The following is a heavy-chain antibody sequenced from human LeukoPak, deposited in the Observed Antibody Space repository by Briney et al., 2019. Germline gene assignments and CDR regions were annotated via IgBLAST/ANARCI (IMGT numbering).Heavy chain of an antibody. CDR3: ARDRGVGQYGYFDY. D-gene: IGHD2-2*01. CDR1: GFTFSNAW. CDR2: IKSKTDGGTT. V-gene: IGHV3-15*07. Sequence: PGGSLRLSCAASGFTFSNAWMNWVRQAPGKGLEWVGRIKSKTDGGTTDYAAPVKGRFTISRDDSKNTLYLQMNSLKTEDTAVYYCARDRGVGQYGYFDYWGQGTLVTVSS. J-gene: IGHJ4*02.